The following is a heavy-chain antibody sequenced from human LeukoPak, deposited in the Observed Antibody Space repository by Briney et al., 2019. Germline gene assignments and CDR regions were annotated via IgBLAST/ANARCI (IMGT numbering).Heavy chain of an antibody. J-gene: IGHJ4*02. V-gene: IGHV3-30*18. CDR2: IAYDGSIK. Sequence: PAGTLTLSCAASGFTFSAYGMHWVRQAPGKGLEWVAVIAYDGSIKYYADSVKGRFTVSRDTSKDIVYLQMNSLSADDTGIYYCAKDHAGSGRAFEYWGQGTLLTVSS. CDR1: GFTFSAYG. CDR3: AKDHAGSGRAFEY. D-gene: IGHD3-10*01.